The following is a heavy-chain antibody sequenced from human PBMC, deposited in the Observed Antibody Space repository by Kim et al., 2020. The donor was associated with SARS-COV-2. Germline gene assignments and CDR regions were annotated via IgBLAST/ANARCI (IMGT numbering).Heavy chain of an antibody. Sequence: ASVKVSCKASGYTFTSYAMHWVRQAPGQRLEWMGWINAGNGNTKYSQKFQGRVTITRDTSASTAYMELSSLRSEDTAVYYCARDRSGDYAPYFDYWGQGTLVTVSS. J-gene: IGHJ4*02. D-gene: IGHD4-17*01. V-gene: IGHV1-3*01. CDR1: GYTFTSYA. CDR2: INAGNGNT. CDR3: ARDRSGDYAPYFDY.